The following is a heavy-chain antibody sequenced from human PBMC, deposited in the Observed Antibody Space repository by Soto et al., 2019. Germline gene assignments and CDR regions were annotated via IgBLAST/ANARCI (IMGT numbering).Heavy chain of an antibody. CDR3: ARSVCGSCPRNYFDY. CDR2: ISYDGSNK. CDR1: GFTFSSYA. J-gene: IGHJ4*02. V-gene: IGHV3-30-3*01. D-gene: IGHD2-2*01. Sequence: QPGGSLRLSCAASGFTFSSYAMHWLRQAPGKGLEWVAVISYDGSNKYYADSVKGRFTISRDNSKNTLYLQMNSLRAEDTAVYYCARSVCGSCPRNYFDYWGQGXLVTVYS.